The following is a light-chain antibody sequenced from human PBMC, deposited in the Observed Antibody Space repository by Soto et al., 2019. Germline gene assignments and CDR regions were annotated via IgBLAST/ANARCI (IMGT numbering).Light chain of an antibody. V-gene: IGKV3-20*01. Sequence: EIVSTQSPATLSLCPGERATLSCRASQSVSSYLAWYQQKPGQAPRLHIYDASNRATGIPARFSGSGSGTDFTLTISRLEPEDFAVYYCQQYGSSPRITFGQGTRLEIK. CDR2: DAS. CDR3: QQYGSSPRIT. J-gene: IGKJ5*01. CDR1: QSVSSY.